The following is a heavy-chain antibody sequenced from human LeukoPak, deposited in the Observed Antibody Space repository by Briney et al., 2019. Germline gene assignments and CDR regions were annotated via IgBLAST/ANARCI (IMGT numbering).Heavy chain of an antibody. D-gene: IGHD3-22*01. CDR3: ARDRDYYDSLPFGH. J-gene: IGHJ4*02. CDR1: GFTFSGFP. Sequence: GGSLRISCAASGFTFSGFPMSWVRLAPGKGLEWVAGLSATGSSAYYADSVKGRFIISRDNSKNTLYLQINSLRAEDTAVYYCARDRDYYDSLPFGHWGQGTLVTVSS. V-gene: IGHV3-23*01. CDR2: LSATGSSA.